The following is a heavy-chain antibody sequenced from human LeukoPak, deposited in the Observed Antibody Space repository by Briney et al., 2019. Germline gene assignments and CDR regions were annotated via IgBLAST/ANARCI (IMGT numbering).Heavy chain of an antibody. CDR2: IIPIFGTA. CDR3: ASQSTVVTRSTPDFDY. CDR1: GYTFTSYA. Sequence: SVKVSCKASGYTFTSYAMHWVRQAPGQGLEWMGGIIPIFGTANYAQKFQGRVTITADESTSTAYMELSSLRSEDTAVYYCASQSTVVTRSTPDFDYWGQGTLVTVSS. V-gene: IGHV1-69*13. D-gene: IGHD4-23*01. J-gene: IGHJ4*02.